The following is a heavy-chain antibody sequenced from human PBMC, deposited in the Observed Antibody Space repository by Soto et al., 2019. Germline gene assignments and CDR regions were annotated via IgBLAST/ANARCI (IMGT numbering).Heavy chain of an antibody. D-gene: IGHD2-21*02. CDR3: ARERSYCGGDCYSNWFDP. V-gene: IGHV3-21*01. Sequence: GGSLRLSCAASGFTFSSYSMNWVRQAPGKGLEWVSSISSSSSYIYYADSVKGRFTISRDNAKNSLYLQMNSLRAEDTAVYYCARERSYCGGDCYSNWFDPWGQGTLVTVSS. J-gene: IGHJ5*02. CDR1: GFTFSSYS. CDR2: ISSSSSYI.